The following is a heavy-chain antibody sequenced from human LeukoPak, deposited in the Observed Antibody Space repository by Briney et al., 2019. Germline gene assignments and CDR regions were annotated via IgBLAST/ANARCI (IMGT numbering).Heavy chain of an antibody. CDR2: IYTSGHT. J-gene: IGHJ2*01. CDR1: GFTVTTNY. V-gene: IGHV3-53*01. Sequence: PGGSLRLSCAASGFTVTTNYMSWVRPAPGKGLEWVALIYTSGHTYYTESVKGRFTISRDNSNNTLFLQMNSLRGDDTAMYYCARDGGGGYSYGEFWYFDLWGRGTLVTVSS. D-gene: IGHD5-18*01. CDR3: ARDGGGGYSYGEFWYFDL.